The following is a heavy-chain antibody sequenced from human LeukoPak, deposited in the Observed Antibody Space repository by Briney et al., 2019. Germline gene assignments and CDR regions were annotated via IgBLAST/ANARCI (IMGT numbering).Heavy chain of an antibody. CDR1: GGSISSGGYS. Sequence: SETLSLTCAVSGGSISSGGYSWSWIRQPPGKGLEWIGYIYHSGSTYYNPSLKSRVTISVDRSKNQFSLKLSSVAAADTAVYYCARATVVVVVNWFDPWGQETLVTVSS. V-gene: IGHV4-30-2*01. CDR2: IYHSGST. D-gene: IGHD2-15*01. J-gene: IGHJ5*02. CDR3: ARATVVVVVNWFDP.